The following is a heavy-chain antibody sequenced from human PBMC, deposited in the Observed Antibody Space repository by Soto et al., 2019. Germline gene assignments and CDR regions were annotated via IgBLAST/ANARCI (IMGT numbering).Heavy chain of an antibody. CDR1: GGSISSYY. D-gene: IGHD3-10*01. CDR2: IYYSGST. V-gene: IGHV4-59*01. J-gene: IGHJ4*01. CDR3: ARGKVAFRYYYGSGSYYPYFDY. Sequence: PSETLSLTCTVSGGSISSYYWSCIRQPPGKGLEWIGYIYYSGSTNYNPSLKSRVTISVDTSKNQFSLKLSSVTVADTAVYYCARGKVAFRYYYGSGSYYPYFDYWGQGTLVTVSS.